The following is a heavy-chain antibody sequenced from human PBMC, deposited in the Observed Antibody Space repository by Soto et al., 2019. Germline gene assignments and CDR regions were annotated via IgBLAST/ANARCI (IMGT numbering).Heavy chain of an antibody. CDR2: IIPIFGTV. J-gene: IGHJ6*02. D-gene: IGHD3-9*01. V-gene: IGHV1-69*13. CDR1: GGTFSSYA. Sequence: GASVKVSCKASGGTFSSYAISWVRQAPGQGLEWMGGIIPIFGTVNYAQKFQGRVTITADESTSTAYMELSSLRSEDTAVYYCARDRPVLRYFDWLLRYYYGMDVWGQGTTVTVSS. CDR3: ARDRPVLRYFDWLLRYYYGMDV.